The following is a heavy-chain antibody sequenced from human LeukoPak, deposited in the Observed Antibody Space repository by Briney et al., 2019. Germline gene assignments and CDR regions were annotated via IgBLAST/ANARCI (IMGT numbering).Heavy chain of an antibody. J-gene: IGHJ6*02. CDR1: GFTFSSYW. Sequence: GGSLRLSCAASGFTFSSYWMSWVRQAPGKGLEWVAVISYDGDVKYYSDSVKGRFTISRDNSNNTVLLHLNSLRADDTAVYYCAKAVLSIHFYYGMDVWGQGTSVTVSS. CDR3: AKAVLSIHFYYGMDV. V-gene: IGHV3-30*18. CDR2: ISYDGDVK. D-gene: IGHD6-6*01.